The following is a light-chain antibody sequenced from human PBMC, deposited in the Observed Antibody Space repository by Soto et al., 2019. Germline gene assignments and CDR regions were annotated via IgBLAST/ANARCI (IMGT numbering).Light chain of an antibody. J-gene: IGKJ1*01. CDR3: QHTFNSPPWT. Sequence: DIQMTQSPSSVSASVGDTVTISCRASQNIDMYLNWYQQKPGKAPRVLISGASSLQSGVPSRFSGSGSGTDFTLTINSLQPEDFASYFCQHTFNSPPWTFGQGTKWIS. CDR1: QNIDMY. CDR2: GAS. V-gene: IGKV1-39*01.